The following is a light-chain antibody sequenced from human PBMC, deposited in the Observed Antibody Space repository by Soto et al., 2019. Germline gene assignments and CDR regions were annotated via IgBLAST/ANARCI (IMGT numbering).Light chain of an antibody. CDR1: QSFRGL. V-gene: IGKV3-11*01. J-gene: IGKJ5*01. CDR3: QKRHMWHIT. CDR2: DAY. Sequence: EVVLTQSPVTLSLSPGERATLSCRASQSFRGLLAWYQQKPGQAPRLLIYDAYNRATGIPPRFSGSGSGTDFTLTISSLEPEDSAVYYCQKRHMWHITFGQGTRLEIK.